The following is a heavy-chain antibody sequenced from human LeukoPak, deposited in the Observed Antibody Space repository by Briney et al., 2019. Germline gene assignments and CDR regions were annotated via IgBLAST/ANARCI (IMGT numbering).Heavy chain of an antibody. D-gene: IGHD3-22*01. CDR3: ARGLGSYDSSELTWPMISF. CDR1: GYTFTNYE. V-gene: IGHV1-8*01. Sequence: ASVKVSCKASGYTFTNYEINWVRQATGHGLVWMGWMNPNSGDTAYAQTFQGRITMTRSTSITTAYMELSGLRSEDTAVYYCARGLGSYDSSELTWPMISFWGQGTQVTVSS. CDR2: MNPNSGDT. J-gene: IGHJ4*02.